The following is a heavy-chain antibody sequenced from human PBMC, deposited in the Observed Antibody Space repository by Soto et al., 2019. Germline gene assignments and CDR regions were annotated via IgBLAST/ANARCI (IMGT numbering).Heavy chain of an antibody. D-gene: IGHD6-13*01. CDR1: GGSISSSSYY. Sequence: SETLSLTCTVSGGSISSSSYYWGWIRQPPGKGLEWIGRINHTGSTNYYPSLKSRVTISVDTSKNQFSLKLSSVTAADTAVYYCARERYSSSWYGWTNLDDAFDIWGQGTMVTVSS. CDR3: ARERYSSSWYGWTNLDDAFDI. CDR2: INHTGST. V-gene: IGHV4-39*07. J-gene: IGHJ3*02.